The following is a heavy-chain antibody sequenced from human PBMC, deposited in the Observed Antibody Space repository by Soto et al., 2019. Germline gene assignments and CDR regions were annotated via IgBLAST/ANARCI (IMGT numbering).Heavy chain of an antibody. D-gene: IGHD5-18*01. J-gene: IGHJ4*02. Sequence: QVQLVQSGAEVRKPGSSVQVSCKASGGTFYTYTFSWVRQAPGQGLEWMGSITPIYPTTNYAEKFQGRLTVTADGSTNTAYMDLNSLTSEDPAVYYCARIPRFSFPTSDDLDSWGQGTLVTVSS. CDR2: ITPIYPTT. V-gene: IGHV1-69*15. CDR3: ARIPRFSFPTSDDLDS. CDR1: GGTFYTYT.